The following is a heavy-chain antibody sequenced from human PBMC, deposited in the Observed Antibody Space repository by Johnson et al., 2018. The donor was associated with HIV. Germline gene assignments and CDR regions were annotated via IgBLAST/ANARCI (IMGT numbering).Heavy chain of an antibody. CDR2: IRYDGSNK. CDR1: GFTFSSYV. CDR3: AKETPSSGGTFDI. J-gene: IGHJ3*02. Sequence: VQLVESGGGVVQPGGSLRLSCAASGFTFSSYVMHWVRQAPGKGLEWVAFIRYDGSNKYYADSVKGRFTISRDNSKNTLYLQMNSLRAEDTAVYYCAKETPSSGGTFDIWGQGTMVTVSS. V-gene: IGHV3-30*02. D-gene: IGHD6-25*01.